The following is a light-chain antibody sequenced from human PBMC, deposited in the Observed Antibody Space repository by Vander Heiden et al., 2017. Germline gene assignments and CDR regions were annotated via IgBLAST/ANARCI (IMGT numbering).Light chain of an antibody. J-gene: IGKJ1*01. CDR3: QQATSAPWT. CDR2: LSS. V-gene: IGKV3-20*01. CDR1: QSVSSSY. Sequence: ELVLTQSPGTLSLSPGERATLSCRASQSVSSSYLAWYQQKPGQAPRLLIYLSSIRATGIPDRFSGSGSGTDFTLTISRLEPEDFAVYYCQQATSAPWTFGQGTKVEI.